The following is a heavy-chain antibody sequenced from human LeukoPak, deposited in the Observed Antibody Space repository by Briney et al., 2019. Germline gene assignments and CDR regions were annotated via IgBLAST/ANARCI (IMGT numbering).Heavy chain of an antibody. CDR2: IYYSGST. CDR3: ARGGEDSSSSSWFDP. J-gene: IGHJ5*02. CDR1: GSSISSGGYY. D-gene: IGHD6-6*01. Sequence: SETLSLTCTVSGSSISSGGYYWSWIRQHPGKGLEWIGYIYYSGSTYYNPSLKSRVTISVDTSKNQFSLKLSSVTAADTAVYYCARGGEDSSSSSWFDPWGQGTLVTVSS. V-gene: IGHV4-31*03.